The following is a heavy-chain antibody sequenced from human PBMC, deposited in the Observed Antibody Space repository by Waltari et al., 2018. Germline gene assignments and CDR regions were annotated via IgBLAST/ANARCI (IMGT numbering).Heavy chain of an antibody. CDR2: ISYDGSNK. CDR3: AKTLVGEPPGY. CDR1: GFTFSSYV. V-gene: IGHV3-30*18. Sequence: QVQLVESGGGVVQPGRSLRLSCAASGFTFSSYVMHWVRQAPGKGLEWLAVISYDGSNKYYADSVKGRFTISRDNSKNTLYLQMNSLRAEDTAVYYCAKTLVGEPPGYWGQGTLVTVSS. D-gene: IGHD3-10*01. J-gene: IGHJ4*02.